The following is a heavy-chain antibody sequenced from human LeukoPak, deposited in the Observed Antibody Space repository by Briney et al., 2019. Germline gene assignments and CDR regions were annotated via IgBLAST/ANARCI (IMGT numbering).Heavy chain of an antibody. V-gene: IGHV3-53*01. J-gene: IGHJ4*02. Sequence: GGSLRLSYAASGFTVSSNYMSWVRQAPGKGLEWVSVIYSGGSTYYADSVMGRFTISRDNSKNTLYLQMNSLSADDTAVYYCARDEPNVLSSTVTWGQGTLVTVSS. D-gene: IGHD4-11*01. CDR3: ARDEPNVLSSTVT. CDR2: IYSGGST. CDR1: GFTVSSNY.